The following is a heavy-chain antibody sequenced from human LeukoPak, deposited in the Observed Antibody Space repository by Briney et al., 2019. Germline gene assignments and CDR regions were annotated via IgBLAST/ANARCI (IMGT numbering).Heavy chain of an antibody. CDR1: GFTFSNAW. V-gene: IGHV3-15*01. D-gene: IGHD4-17*01. Sequence: GGSLRLSCAASGFTFSNAWMSWVRRAPGKGLEWVGRIKSKTDGGTTDYAAPVKGRFTISRDDSKNTLYLQMNSLKTEDTAVYYCTTRDGDYAYYYYGMDVWGQGTTVTVSS. J-gene: IGHJ6*02. CDR3: TTRDGDYAYYYYGMDV. CDR2: IKSKTDGGTT.